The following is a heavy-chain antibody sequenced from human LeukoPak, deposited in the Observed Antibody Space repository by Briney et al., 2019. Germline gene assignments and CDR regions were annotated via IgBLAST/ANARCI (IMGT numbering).Heavy chain of an antibody. V-gene: IGHV1-69*13. CDR1: GCTFSSYA. CDR3: ARVLYYDSSGVDY. J-gene: IGHJ4*02. Sequence: SVKVSCKASGCTFSSYAISWVRQAPGQGLEWMGGIIPIFGTANYAQKFQGRVTITADESKSTAYMELSSLRSEDTAVYYCARVLYYDSSGVDYWGQGTLVTVSS. CDR2: IIPIFGTA. D-gene: IGHD3-22*01.